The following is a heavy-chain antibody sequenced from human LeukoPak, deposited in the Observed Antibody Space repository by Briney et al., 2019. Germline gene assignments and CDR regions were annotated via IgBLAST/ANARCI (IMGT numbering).Heavy chain of an antibody. CDR3: AAPHSSSWFDF. D-gene: IGHD6-13*01. J-gene: IGHJ4*02. CDR2: IVVGSNDT. CDR1: GFTLTSSA. V-gene: IGHV1-58*01. Sequence: TSVKVSCKASGFTLTSSAVQWVRQARGQRLEWIGWIVVGSNDTNYAQKFQKGVTIARDMSTNTAYMELSSLRSEDTAVYYCAAPHSSSWFDFWGRGTPVTVSS.